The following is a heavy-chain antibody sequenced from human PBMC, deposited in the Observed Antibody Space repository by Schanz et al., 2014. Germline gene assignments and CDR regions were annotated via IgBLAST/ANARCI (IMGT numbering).Heavy chain of an antibody. CDR2: ISTSNGNT. CDR3: ARDFSAYVGNYFDY. D-gene: IGHD5-12*01. Sequence: QVQVVQSGAEVKKPGASVKVSCKASGYTFTDYGVIWVRQAPGQGLEWMGWISTSNGNTNYAQKLQGRVTMTADTSTSTAYMDLRSLRSDDTAVYYCARDFSAYVGNYFDYWGQGTLXTVSS. V-gene: IGHV1-18*01. CDR1: GYTFTDYG. J-gene: IGHJ4*02.